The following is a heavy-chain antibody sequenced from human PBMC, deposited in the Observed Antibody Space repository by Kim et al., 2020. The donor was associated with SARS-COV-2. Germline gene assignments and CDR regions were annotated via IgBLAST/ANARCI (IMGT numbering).Heavy chain of an antibody. Sequence: GGSLRLSCAASGFTFSSYAMSWVRQAPGKGLEWVSAISGSGGSTYYADSVKGRFTISRDNSKNTLYLQMNSLRAEDTAVYYCAKRPSGSRMGAISDYWGQGTLVTVSS. CDR2: ISGSGGST. CDR3: AKRPSGSRMGAISDY. D-gene: IGHD1-26*01. CDR1: GFTFSSYA. J-gene: IGHJ4*02. V-gene: IGHV3-23*01.